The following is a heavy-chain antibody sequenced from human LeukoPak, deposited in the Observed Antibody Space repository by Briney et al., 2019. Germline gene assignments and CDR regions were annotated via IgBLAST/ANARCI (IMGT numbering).Heavy chain of an antibody. V-gene: IGHV1-58*02. CDR1: GYTFTGYY. J-gene: IGHJ4*02. CDR2: IVVGSGNT. Sequence: GASVKVSCKASGYTFTGYYMHWVRQAPGQGLEWIGWIVVGSGNTNYAQKFQERVTITRDMSTSTAYMELSSLRSEDTAVYYCAAVDYYGSGSYSDYWGQGTLVTVSS. CDR3: AAVDYYGSGSYSDY. D-gene: IGHD3-10*01.